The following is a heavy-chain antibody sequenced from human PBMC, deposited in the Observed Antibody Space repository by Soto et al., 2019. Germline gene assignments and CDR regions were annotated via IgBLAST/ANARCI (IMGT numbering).Heavy chain of an antibody. J-gene: IGHJ4*02. V-gene: IGHV3-11*05. CDR1: GFSFGDSY. D-gene: IGHD5-12*01. CDR3: AKTIVADSGYYFDH. CDR2: ISGGSSYT. Sequence: QVQLVESGGGLVKPGGSLRLSCAASGFSFGDSYKSWIRQSAGKGLEWLSYISGGSSYTKYAESVKGRFTISRDNARRSLFLQVNGLRADDTAIYYCAKTIVADSGYYFDHWGQGTMVTVSS.